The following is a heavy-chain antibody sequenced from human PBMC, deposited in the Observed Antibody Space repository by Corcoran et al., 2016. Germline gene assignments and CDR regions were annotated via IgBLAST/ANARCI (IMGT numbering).Heavy chain of an antibody. V-gene: IGHV3-33*01. Sequence: QVQLVESGGGVVQPGGSLRLSCAASGFTFSSYGMHWVRQTPGKGLEWVAVIGYDGSNKYYADSVKGRFTISRDNSKNTLYRQMNSLRAEDTAVYYCARDVWDQPFDYWGQGTLVTVSS. D-gene: IGHD1-26*01. J-gene: IGHJ4*02. CDR2: IGYDGSNK. CDR1: GFTFSSYG. CDR3: ARDVWDQPFDY.